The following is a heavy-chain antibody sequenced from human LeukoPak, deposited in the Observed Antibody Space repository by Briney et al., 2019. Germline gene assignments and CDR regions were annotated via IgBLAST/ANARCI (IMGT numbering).Heavy chain of an antibody. CDR3: ANGATSYSACALHIGDY. V-gene: IGHV3-30*02. J-gene: IGHJ4*02. D-gene: IGHD4/OR15-4a*01. CDR1: GITFSSFG. CDR2: IPYDGSNK. Sequence: GGSLRLSCAASGITFSSFGMHWVRQAPGKGLEWVAFIPYDGSNKYYADSVKGRFTISRDNSKNTPYVQMTSLRTEDTAVYYCANGATSYSACALHIGDYWGQGTLVTVSS.